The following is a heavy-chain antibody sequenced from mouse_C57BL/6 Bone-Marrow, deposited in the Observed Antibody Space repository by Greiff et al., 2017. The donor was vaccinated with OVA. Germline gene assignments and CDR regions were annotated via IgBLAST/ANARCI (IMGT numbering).Heavy chain of an antibody. CDR3: ARATVVAVDY. J-gene: IGHJ2*01. CDR1: GYSITSGYY. V-gene: IGHV3-6*01. CDR2: ISYDGSN. Sequence: EVQLQESGPGLVKPSQSLSLTCSVTGYSITSGYYWNWIRQFPGNKLEWIGYISYDGSNNYNPSLKNRISITRDTSKNQFFLKLNSVTTEDTATYYCARATVVAVDYWGQGTTLTVSS. D-gene: IGHD1-1*01.